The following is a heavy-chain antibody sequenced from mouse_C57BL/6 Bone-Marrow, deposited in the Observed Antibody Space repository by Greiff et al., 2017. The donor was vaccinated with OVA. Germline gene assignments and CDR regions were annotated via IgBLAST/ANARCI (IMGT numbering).Heavy chain of an antibody. V-gene: IGHV1-50*01. CDR1: GYTFTSYW. J-gene: IGHJ3*01. CDR2: IDPSDGYT. D-gene: IGHD4-1*01. Sequence: QVQLKQPGAELVKPGASVKLSCKASGYTFTSYWIQWVKQRPGQGLEWIGEIDPSDGYTNYNQKFKGKATVTVDTSSSTANMQLSSLTSEDSAVYYGAGWEFAYWGQGTLVTVSA. CDR3: AGWEFAY.